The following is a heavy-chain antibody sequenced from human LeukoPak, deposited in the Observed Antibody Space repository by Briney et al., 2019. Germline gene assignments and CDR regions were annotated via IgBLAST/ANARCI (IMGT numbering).Heavy chain of an antibody. CDR1: GYTFTSYD. CDR2: MNPNSGNT. D-gene: IGHD5-12*01. Sequence: SVKVSCKASGYTFTSYDINWVRQATGQGLEWMGWMNPNSGNTGYAQKFQGRVTMTRNTSISTAYMELSSLRSEDTAVYYCARGLYIAVGAFDIWRQGTMVTVSS. CDR3: ARGLYIAVGAFDI. J-gene: IGHJ3*02. V-gene: IGHV1-8*01.